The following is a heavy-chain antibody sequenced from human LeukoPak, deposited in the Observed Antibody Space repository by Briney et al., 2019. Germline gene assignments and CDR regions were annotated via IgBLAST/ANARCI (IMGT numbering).Heavy chain of an antibody. CDR2: ISSSGSNI. J-gene: IGHJ4*02. D-gene: IGHD2-8*01. CDR1: TFTFSSFA. CDR3: ARNCDSNGHVGFDY. Sequence: QPGGSLRLSCAASTFTFSSFAMNWVRQAPGRGLEWLSYISSSGSNIYYADSVKGRFTISRDNAKNSLYLQMNSLRAEDTAIYYCARNCDSNGHVGFDYWGQGHLVSVSS. V-gene: IGHV3-48*03.